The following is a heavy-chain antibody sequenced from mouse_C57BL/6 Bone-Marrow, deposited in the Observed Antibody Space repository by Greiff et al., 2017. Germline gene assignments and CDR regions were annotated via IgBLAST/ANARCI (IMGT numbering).Heavy chain of an antibody. CDR1: GFNIKDYY. Sequence: EVQLQQSGAELVRPGASVKLSCTASGFNIKDYYMHWVKQRPEQGLEWIGRIDPEDGDTEYAPKFQGKATMTADTSSNTAYLQLSSLTSEDTAVYYCTHYGSRQYFDVWGTGTTVTVSS. CDR2: IDPEDGDT. J-gene: IGHJ1*03. D-gene: IGHD1-1*01. CDR3: THYGSRQYFDV. V-gene: IGHV14-1*01.